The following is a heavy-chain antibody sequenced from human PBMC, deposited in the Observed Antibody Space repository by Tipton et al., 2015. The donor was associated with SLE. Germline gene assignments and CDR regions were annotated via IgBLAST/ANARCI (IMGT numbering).Heavy chain of an antibody. Sequence: QVQLVQSGEEVKKPGASVKVSCKASGHTFTSYGINWVRQAPGQGLEWMGWINAYKGHTYHAQKFQGRVTMTTDTSTSTVYMELRNLRSDDTAVYYCGMAEGVLNALDIWGQGTNVTVSS. CDR2: INAYKGHT. J-gene: IGHJ3*02. V-gene: IGHV1-18*01. CDR1: GHTFTSYG. CDR3: GMAEGVLNALDI. D-gene: IGHD2-8*01.